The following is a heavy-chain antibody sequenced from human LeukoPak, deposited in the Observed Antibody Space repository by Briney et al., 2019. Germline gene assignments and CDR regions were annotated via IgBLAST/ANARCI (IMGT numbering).Heavy chain of an antibody. CDR2: IYSGGST. Sequence: GGSLRLSCAASGFTVSSNYMSWVREAPGKGLEWVSVIYSGGSTYYADSVKGRFTISRDNSKNTLYPQMNSLRAEDTAVYYCARAEEDYYDSSGYSNWFDPWGQGTLVTVSS. CDR3: ARAEEDYYDSSGYSNWFDP. V-gene: IGHV3-53*01. CDR1: GFTVSSNY. D-gene: IGHD3-22*01. J-gene: IGHJ5*02.